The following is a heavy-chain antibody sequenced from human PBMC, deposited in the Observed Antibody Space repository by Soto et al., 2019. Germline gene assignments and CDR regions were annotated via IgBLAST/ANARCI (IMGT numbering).Heavy chain of an antibody. D-gene: IGHD3-22*01. CDR1: GFICSSYD. J-gene: IGHJ4*02. CDR2: ILVGGST. V-gene: IGHV3-66*02. CDR3: ARPYYYDSSGYKY. Sequence: GVSLRISWAVSGFICSSYDMSWVRQAPGKGLEWVSTILVGGSTHYEDSVKGRFTISRDNSKNTLYLQMNSLRAEDTAVYYCARPYYYDSSGYKYWGQGTLVTVSS.